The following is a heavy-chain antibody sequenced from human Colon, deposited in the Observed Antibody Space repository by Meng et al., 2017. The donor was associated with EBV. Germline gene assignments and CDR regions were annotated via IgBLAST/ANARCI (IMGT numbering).Heavy chain of an antibody. J-gene: IGHJ4*02. CDR3: VRVLRPGYSNKYHYYFDY. D-gene: IGHD6-13*01. CDR1: GGSINNNNFY. Sequence: LRESGPGLVKPSETLSLTCFVSGGSINNNNFYWGWIRQSPGRGLEWIGSIYYSASTYYNPSLRGRVTISVDTSKNQFSLRLSSVTAADTAVYYCVRVLRPGYSNKYHYYFDYWGQGTLVTVSS. V-gene: IGHV4-39*07. CDR2: IYYSAST.